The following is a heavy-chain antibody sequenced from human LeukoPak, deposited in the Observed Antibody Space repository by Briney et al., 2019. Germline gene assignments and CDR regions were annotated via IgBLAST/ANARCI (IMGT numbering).Heavy chain of an antibody. CDR2: INHSGST. D-gene: IGHD2-21*01. V-gene: IGHV4-34*01. Sequence: PSETLSLTCAVYGGSFSGYCWSWIRQPPGKGLEWIGEINHSGSTNYNPSLKSRVTISVDTSKNQFSLKLSSVTAADTAVYYCARMHNVVFDYWGQGTLVTVSS. CDR1: GGSFSGYC. J-gene: IGHJ4*02. CDR3: ARMHNVVFDY.